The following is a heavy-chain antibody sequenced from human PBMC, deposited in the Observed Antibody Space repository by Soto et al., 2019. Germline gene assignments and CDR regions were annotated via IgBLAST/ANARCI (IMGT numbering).Heavy chain of an antibody. V-gene: IGHV4-30-2*01. J-gene: IGHJ5*02. Sequence: PSETLSLTCAVSGGSIGSGGYSWSWILQPPGKGLEWIGYIYHSGSTSYNPSLKSRVTISVDRSKNQFSLKLSSVTAADTAVYYCAREGGRVHSIGGWFDPWGQGTLVTVSS. CDR1: GGSIGSGGYS. D-gene: IGHD3-16*01. CDR2: IYHSGST. CDR3: AREGGRVHSIGGWFDP.